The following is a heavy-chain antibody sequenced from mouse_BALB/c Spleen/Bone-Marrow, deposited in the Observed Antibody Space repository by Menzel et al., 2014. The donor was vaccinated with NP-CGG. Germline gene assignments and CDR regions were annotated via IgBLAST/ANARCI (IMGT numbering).Heavy chain of an antibody. J-gene: IGHJ3*01. V-gene: IGHV1-74*01. CDR3: ARFGNYEGFAY. CDR1: GYSFTNYW. CDR2: IHPSDSET. Sequence: QVQLKESGAELVRPGASVKLSCKASGYSFTNYWMNWVKQRPGQGLEWIGMIHPSDSETRLNQKFKDKATLTADKSSSTAYMQLSSPTSEDSAVYYCARFGNYEGFAYWGQGTLVTVSA. D-gene: IGHD2-1*01.